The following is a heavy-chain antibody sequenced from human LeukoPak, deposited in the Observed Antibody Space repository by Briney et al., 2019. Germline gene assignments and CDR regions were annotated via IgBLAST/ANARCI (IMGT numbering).Heavy chain of an antibody. Sequence: SETLSLTCAVYGGSFSGYYWNWIRQPPGKGLEWIGVINHSGSTNYTPSLKSRVTISVDTSKNQFSLKLSSVTAADTAVYYCARVGALEGTVNSIFYYYMDVWGKGTTVTVSS. D-gene: IGHD3-10*01. CDR1: GGSFSGYY. J-gene: IGHJ6*03. CDR3: ARVGALEGTVNSIFYYYMDV. V-gene: IGHV4-34*01. CDR2: INHSGST.